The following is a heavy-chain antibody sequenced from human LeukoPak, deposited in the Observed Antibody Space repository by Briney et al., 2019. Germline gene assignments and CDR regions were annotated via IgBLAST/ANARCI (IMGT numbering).Heavy chain of an antibody. V-gene: IGHV3-30-3*01. Sequence: QSGGSLRLSCSGSGITLMSYTIHWVRRAPGKGLEWMTCVLDNTDFPYYADSVEGRFIISRDSSKNVVYLQMNSLRPEDTAIHYCASEPGLSRGPDYAMDVWGQGTTVTVSS. CDR2: VLDNTDFP. D-gene: IGHD3-16*01. CDR3: ASEPGLSRGPDYAMDV. J-gene: IGHJ6*02. CDR1: GITLMSYT.